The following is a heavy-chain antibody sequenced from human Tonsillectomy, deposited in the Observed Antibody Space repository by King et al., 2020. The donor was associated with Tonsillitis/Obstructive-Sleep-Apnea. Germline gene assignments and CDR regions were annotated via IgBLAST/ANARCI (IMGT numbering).Heavy chain of an antibody. J-gene: IGHJ4*02. Sequence: HVQLQQWGAGLLKPSETLSLTCAVYGGSFSGYYWSWIRQPPGKGLEWIGEINHSGSTNYNPSLKSRVTISVDTSKNQFSLKLSSVTAADTAVYYCARGRRGMVRGVILTPSYYFDYWGQGNLVTVSS. V-gene: IGHV4-34*01. CDR2: INHSGST. CDR1: GGSFSGYY. D-gene: IGHD3-10*01. CDR3: ARGRRGMVRGVILTPSYYFDY.